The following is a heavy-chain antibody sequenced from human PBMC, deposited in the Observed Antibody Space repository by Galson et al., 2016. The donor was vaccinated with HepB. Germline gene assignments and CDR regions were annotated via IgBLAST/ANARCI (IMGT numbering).Heavy chain of an antibody. CDR2: IDHSGGA. CDR1: GGSISSSNW. J-gene: IGHJ4*02. D-gene: IGHD3-16*01. Sequence: SETLSLTCGVSGGSISSSNWWSWVRQPPGRGLEWIGEIDHSGGANYNSSLKSRATISIDKSKNEFSLKVSSVTAADTAVYYCARVPDNVRGSYHFDQWGRGILVTVSS. V-gene: IGHV4-4*02. CDR3: ARVPDNVRGSYHFDQ.